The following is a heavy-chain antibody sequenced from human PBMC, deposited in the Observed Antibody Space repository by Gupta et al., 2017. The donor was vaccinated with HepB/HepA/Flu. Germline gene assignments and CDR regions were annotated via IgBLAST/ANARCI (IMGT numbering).Heavy chain of an antibody. J-gene: IGHJ5*02. CDR3: ARGPDTAMVKVSWFDP. Sequence: QVQLVESGGGVVQPGRSLRPSCAASGFTFSSYAMHWVRQAPGKGLEWVTVISYDGSNKYYADSVKGRFTISRDNSKNTLYLQMNSLRAEDTAVYYCARGPDTAMVKVSWFDPWGQGTLVTVSS. V-gene: IGHV3-30-3*01. CDR2: ISYDGSNK. CDR1: GFTFSSYA. D-gene: IGHD5-18*01.